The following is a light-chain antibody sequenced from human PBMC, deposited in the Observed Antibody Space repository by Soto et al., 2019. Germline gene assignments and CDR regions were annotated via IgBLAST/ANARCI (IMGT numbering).Light chain of an antibody. CDR2: AAS. J-gene: IGKJ1*01. Sequence: EMQMTQSTSSRSASIGESVNITCRARQSISSSLNWYQQNTGKAPKLLIYAASSLQSGVPSRFSGSGSGTDFTLTISSLQPKDFATYCCQQSYSTPWKFGQGTKVDIK. CDR3: QQSYSTPWK. CDR1: QSISSS. V-gene: IGKV1-39*01.